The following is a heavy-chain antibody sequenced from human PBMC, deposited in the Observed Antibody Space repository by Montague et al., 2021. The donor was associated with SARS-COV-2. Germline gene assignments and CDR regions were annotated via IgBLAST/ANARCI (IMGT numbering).Heavy chain of an antibody. CDR2: LFASGRT. CDR3: ARLAGFHTYFAFDV. J-gene: IGHJ6*02. Sequence: TLSLTCSVSGASISSGAYYWSWIRQPAGKGLEWIGRLFASGRTSYNPSLKSRVTMSVDASENHFSLKVTSVTVADTAVYYCARLAGFHTYFAFDVWGQGTTVAVS. V-gene: IGHV4-61*02. CDR1: GASISSGAYY. D-gene: IGHD6-19*01.